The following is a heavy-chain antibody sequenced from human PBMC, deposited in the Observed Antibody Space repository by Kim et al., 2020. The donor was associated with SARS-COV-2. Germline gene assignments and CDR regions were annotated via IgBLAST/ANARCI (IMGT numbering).Heavy chain of an antibody. CDR3: GRELKEVAVDY. D-gene: IGHD2-15*01. CDR1: GFILNKYA. V-gene: IGHV3-33*08. CDR2: IWYDGTNK. Sequence: GGSLRLSCAASGFILNKYAMHWVRQAPGKGLEWVADIWYDGTNKFYGDSVVGRFTISRDNSKNTVYLQMNSLRDEDTAVYFCGRELKEVAVDYWGQGTLVTVSS. J-gene: IGHJ4*02.